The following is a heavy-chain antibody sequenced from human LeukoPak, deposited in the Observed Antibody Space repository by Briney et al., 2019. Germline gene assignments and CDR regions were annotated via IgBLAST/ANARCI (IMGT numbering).Heavy chain of an antibody. D-gene: IGHD6-19*01. V-gene: IGHV3-23*01. CDR1: GFTFSSSA. Sequence: QPGGSLRLSCAASGFTFSSSAIHWVRQAPGKGLEWVSAISGGGGSTFYADSVKGRFTISRDNSKNTLYLQMNSLRAEDTAVYYCARDRTAVAGYDAFDIWGQGTMVTVSS. J-gene: IGHJ3*02. CDR3: ARDRTAVAGYDAFDI. CDR2: ISGGGGST.